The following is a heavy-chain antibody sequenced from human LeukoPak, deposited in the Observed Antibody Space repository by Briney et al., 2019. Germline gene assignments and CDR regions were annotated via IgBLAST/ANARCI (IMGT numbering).Heavy chain of an antibody. CDR3: AXXPXTWLVRXYYYMDV. J-gene: IGHJ6*03. Sequence: GGSLRLSCAASGFTFSSYAMSWVRQAPGKGLEGVSGISGSGDSTYYAVSVKGRFTISRDSSKSTLFLQMNSLRADDTAVYYCAXXPXTWLVRXYYYMDVWGKGTTVTVSS. CDR2: ISGSGDST. CDR1: GFTFSSYA. D-gene: IGHD2-21*01. V-gene: IGHV3-23*01.